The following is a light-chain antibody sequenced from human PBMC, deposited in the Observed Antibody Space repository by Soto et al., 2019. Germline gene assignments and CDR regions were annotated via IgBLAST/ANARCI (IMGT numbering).Light chain of an antibody. CDR3: CSYEGRFF. Sequence: QSVLTQPRAVSGSPGQSVTISCTGTSSDIGVSRSVSWYQQHPGKAPKLIISDVTKGPSGVPYRFSGSKSDNTASLTISGLQADDEADYYCCSYEGRFFFGTGTKVTVL. CDR2: DVT. J-gene: IGLJ1*01. V-gene: IGLV2-11*01. CDR1: SSDIGVSRS.